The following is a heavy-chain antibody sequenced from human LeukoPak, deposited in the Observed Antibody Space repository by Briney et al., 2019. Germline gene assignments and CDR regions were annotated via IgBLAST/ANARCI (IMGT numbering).Heavy chain of an antibody. Sequence: ASVKVSCKASGYTFTSYGISWVRQAPGQGLEWMGWISAYNGNTNYAQKLQGRVTMTTDTSTSTAYMELRSLRSDDTAVYYCARELSSPYNYYYYYGMDVWGQGTRSPSP. CDR1: GYTFTSYG. CDR2: ISAYNGNT. CDR3: ARELSSPYNYYYYYGMDV. V-gene: IGHV1-18*01. J-gene: IGHJ6*02. D-gene: IGHD6-13*01.